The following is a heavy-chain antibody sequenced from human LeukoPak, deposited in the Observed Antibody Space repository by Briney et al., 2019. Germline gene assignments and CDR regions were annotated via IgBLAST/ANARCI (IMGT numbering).Heavy chain of an antibody. Sequence: PSETLSLTCTVSGGSVSSGSYYWSWIRQPPGKGLEWIGYIYYSGSTNYNPSLKSRVTISVDTSKNQFSLKLSSVTAADTAVYYCAREMAGVTSFDYWGQGTLVTVSS. V-gene: IGHV4-61*01. CDR2: IYYSGST. J-gene: IGHJ4*02. CDR1: GGSVSSGSYY. CDR3: AREMAGVTSFDY. D-gene: IGHD2-21*02.